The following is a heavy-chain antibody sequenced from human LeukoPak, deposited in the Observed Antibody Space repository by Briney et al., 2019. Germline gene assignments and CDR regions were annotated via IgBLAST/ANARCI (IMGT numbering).Heavy chain of an antibody. D-gene: IGHD6-19*01. CDR3: ARVGYSSGWYFDY. J-gene: IGHJ4*02. Sequence: PGGSLRLSCAASGFTFSSYEMNWVRQAPGKGLEWVSSISSTSSYIYYADSVKGRFTISRDNAQKSLYLQMNSLRAEGTAVYYCARVGYSSGWYFDYWGQGTLVTVSS. V-gene: IGHV3-21*01. CDR2: ISSTSSYI. CDR1: GFTFSSYE.